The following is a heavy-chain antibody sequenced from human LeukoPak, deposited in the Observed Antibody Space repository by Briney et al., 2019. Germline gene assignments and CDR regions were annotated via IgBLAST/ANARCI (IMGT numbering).Heavy chain of an antibody. V-gene: IGHV4-39*07. CDR1: GGSISSGGYY. CDR3: ARDYEDTAMDSNYYFDY. D-gene: IGHD5-18*01. J-gene: IGHJ4*02. Sequence: PSKTLSLTCTVSGGSISSGGYYWSWIRQPPGKGLEWIGEIYHSGSTNYNPSLKSRVTISVDKSKNQFSLKLSSVTAADTAVYYCARDYEDTAMDSNYYFDYWGQGTLVTVSS. CDR2: IYHSGST.